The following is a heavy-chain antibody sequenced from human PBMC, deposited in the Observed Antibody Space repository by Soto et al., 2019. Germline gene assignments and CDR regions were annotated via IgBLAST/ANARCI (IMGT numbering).Heavy chain of an antibody. CDR3: ARGGGVVVPAAIPLRDYYYGMDD. D-gene: IGHD2-2*02. Sequence: ASVKVSCKASGYTFTSYDINWVRQATGQGLEWMGWMNPNSGNTGYAQKFQGRVTMTRNTSISTAYMELSSLRSEDTAVYYCARGGGVVVPAAIPLRDYYYGMDDWGQGTTGTVSS. CDR2: MNPNSGNT. J-gene: IGHJ6*02. V-gene: IGHV1-8*01. CDR1: GYTFTSYD.